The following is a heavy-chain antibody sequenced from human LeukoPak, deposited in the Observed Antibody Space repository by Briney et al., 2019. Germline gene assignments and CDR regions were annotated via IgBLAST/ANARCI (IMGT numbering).Heavy chain of an antibody. V-gene: IGHV3-74*01. CDR1: GFTLSNYW. CDR3: ARGVMATITPNDDY. D-gene: IGHD5-12*01. J-gene: IGHJ4*02. Sequence: PGGSLRLSCAASGFTLSNYWMIHWVRQVPGKGLQWVSRINDDGNLKTDGRDTGYADSVKGRFTISTDNAKNTLYLQMNSLRAEDTAVYYCARGVMATITPNDDYWGQGTLVTVSS. CDR2: INDDGNLKTDGRDT.